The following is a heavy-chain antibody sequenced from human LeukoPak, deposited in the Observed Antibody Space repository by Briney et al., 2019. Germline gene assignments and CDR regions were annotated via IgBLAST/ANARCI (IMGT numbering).Heavy chain of an antibody. CDR2: IYRSGTA. Sequence: AETLSLTCSVSGGSISPYKGVGIRRPAGKGLEWSGRIYRSGTADYNPSLESRVTISVDMSKNQLSLKLTSVTVADTAVYYCERYHEMGPRSTNYFDPWGQGTLVTVSS. V-gene: IGHV4-4*07. CDR1: GGSISPYK. D-gene: IGHD5-24*01. CDR3: ERYHEMGPRSTNYFDP. J-gene: IGHJ5*02.